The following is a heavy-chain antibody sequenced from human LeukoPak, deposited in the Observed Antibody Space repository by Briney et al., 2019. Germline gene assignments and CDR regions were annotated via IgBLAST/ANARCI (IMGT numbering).Heavy chain of an antibody. CDR2: IYTSGST. J-gene: IGHJ4*02. CDR1: GGSVGSYY. Sequence: PSETLSLTCSVSGGSVGSYYWSWIRQPAGKGLEWIGRIYTSGSTNYNPSLRSRATISVDKSKSQFSLRLTSVTAADTAVYYCARDLSYCSSTRCYAPYYFDYWGQGTLVTVSS. D-gene: IGHD2-2*01. CDR3: ARDLSYCSSTRCYAPYYFDY. V-gene: IGHV4-4*07.